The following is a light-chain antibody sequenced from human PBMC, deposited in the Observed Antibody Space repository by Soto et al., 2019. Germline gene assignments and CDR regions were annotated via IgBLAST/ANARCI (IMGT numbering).Light chain of an antibody. CDR2: EGK. CDR3: CSYADTTSLV. V-gene: IGLV2-23*01. Sequence: QSALTQPASVSGSPGQSITISCTGSSSDVGSNNFVSWYQQHPGKAPQFMIYEGKKRPPGIANRFSGSKSGNTASLTISGLQDEDEADYYCCSYADTTSLVFGGGTKLTVL. CDR1: SSDVGSNNF. J-gene: IGLJ2*01.